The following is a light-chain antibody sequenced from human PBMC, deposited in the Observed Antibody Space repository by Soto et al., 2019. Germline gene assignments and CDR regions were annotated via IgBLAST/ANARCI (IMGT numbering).Light chain of an antibody. CDR2: DVS. J-gene: IGLJ2*01. CDR3: SSYTNSLGV. V-gene: IGLV2-14*03. Sequence: QSVLTQPASVSGSPGQSITISCTGTSSDVGGYNYVSWYQQHPGKAPKLMIYDVSNRPSGVSNRFSGSKSGNTASLTISGLQAEDEADYYCSSYTNSLGVFGGGTKLTVL. CDR1: SSDVGGYNY.